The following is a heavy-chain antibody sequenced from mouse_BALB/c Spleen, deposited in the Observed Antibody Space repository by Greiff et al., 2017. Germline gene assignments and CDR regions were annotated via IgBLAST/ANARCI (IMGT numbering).Heavy chain of an antibody. V-gene: IGHV1-69*01. D-gene: IGHD2-1*01. J-gene: IGHJ2*01. Sequence: VQLQQPGAELVMPGASVKMSCKASGYTFTDYWMHWVKQRPGQGLEWIGAIDTSDSYTSYNQKFKGKATLTVDESSSTAYMQLSSLTSEDSAVYYCAREGDGNFDYWGQGTTLTVSS. CDR3: AREGDGNFDY. CDR2: IDTSDSYT. CDR1: GYTFTDYW.